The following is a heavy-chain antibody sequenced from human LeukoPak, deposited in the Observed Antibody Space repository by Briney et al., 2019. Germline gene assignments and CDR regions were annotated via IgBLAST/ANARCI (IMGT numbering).Heavy chain of an antibody. CDR1: GGSFSGYY. V-gene: IGHV4-34*01. CDR2: INQSGSA. J-gene: IGHJ6*03. CDR3: AAGCSSTSCYWYYYSDV. D-gene: IGHD2-2*01. Sequence: SETLSLTCAVYGGSFSGYYWSWIRQPPGKGLEWIGEINQSGSANYNPSLKSRVTISVDTSKKQFSLKLSPVTAADTAVYYCAAGCSSTSCYWYYYSDVWGKGTTVTVSS.